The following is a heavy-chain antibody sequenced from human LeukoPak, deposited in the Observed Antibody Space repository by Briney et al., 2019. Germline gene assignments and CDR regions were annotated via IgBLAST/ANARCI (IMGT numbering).Heavy chain of an antibody. CDR1: GFTFSSYA. D-gene: IGHD6-19*01. J-gene: IGHJ6*02. CDR3: ARDSSGWYVVLYYYYGMDV. Sequence: GGSLRLSCAASGFTFSSYAMHWVRQAPGKGLEWVAVISYDGSNKYYADSVKGRFTISRDNSKNTLYLQMNSLRAEDTAVYYCARDSSGWYVVLYYYYGMDVWGQGTTVTVSS. V-gene: IGHV3-30-3*01. CDR2: ISYDGSNK.